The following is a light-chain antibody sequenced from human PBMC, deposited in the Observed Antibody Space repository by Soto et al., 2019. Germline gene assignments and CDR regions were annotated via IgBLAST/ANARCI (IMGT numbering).Light chain of an antibody. Sequence: DIQMTQSPSSLSASVGDRVTITCRASQSIGRYLNWYQQRPGKAPKFLIYAASNLQSGVPSRFSVSGFGTDFTLSISSLQPEDFSTYYCQQSHSTPLTFGGGTKVEIK. CDR2: AAS. V-gene: IGKV1-39*01. CDR1: QSIGRY. J-gene: IGKJ4*01. CDR3: QQSHSTPLT.